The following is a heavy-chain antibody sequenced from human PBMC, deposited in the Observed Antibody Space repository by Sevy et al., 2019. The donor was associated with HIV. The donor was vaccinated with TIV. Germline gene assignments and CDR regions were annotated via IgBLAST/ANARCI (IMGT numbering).Heavy chain of an antibody. CDR1: GFTFNTHA. Sequence: GGSLRLSCAASGFTFNTHAMNWVRQAPGMGLEWVSVISATGSSTYYADSVKGRFTISRDNSKNTLYLQMNSLTADDTAVYYCAKVLNPALESMIEVIFRTLKGFDVWGQGTMVTVSS. D-gene: IGHD3-22*01. CDR3: AKVLNPALESMIEVIFRTLKGFDV. CDR2: ISATGSST. V-gene: IGHV3-23*01. J-gene: IGHJ3*01.